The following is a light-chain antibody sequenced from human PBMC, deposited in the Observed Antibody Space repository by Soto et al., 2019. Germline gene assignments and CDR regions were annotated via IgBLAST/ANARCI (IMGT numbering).Light chain of an antibody. CDR3: MQPLHSPQT. CDR2: LGS. CDR1: QSLLHSNGKTS. Sequence: DIVMTQSPLSLPVTPGEPASISCRSSQSLLHSNGKTSLDWYLQKPGQSPQLLIYLGSTRASGVPDRFSRSGSGTDYTLKISRVEAEDVGVYYCMQPLHSPQTFGPGTRLEIK. V-gene: IGKV2-28*01. J-gene: IGKJ2*01.